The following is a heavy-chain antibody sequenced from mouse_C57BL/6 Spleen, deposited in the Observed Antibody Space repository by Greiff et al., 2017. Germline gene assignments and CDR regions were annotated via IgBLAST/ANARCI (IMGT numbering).Heavy chain of an antibody. Sequence: QVQLQQSGPELVKPGASVKISCKASGYAFSSSWMNWVKQRPGKGLEWIGRIYPGDGDTNYNGKFKGKATLTADKSSSTAYMQLSSLTSEDSAVYFCARERDYGYYYAMDYWGQGTSVTVSS. D-gene: IGHD1-2*01. CDR1: GYAFSSSW. V-gene: IGHV1-82*01. CDR3: ARERDYGYYYAMDY. J-gene: IGHJ4*01. CDR2: IYPGDGDT.